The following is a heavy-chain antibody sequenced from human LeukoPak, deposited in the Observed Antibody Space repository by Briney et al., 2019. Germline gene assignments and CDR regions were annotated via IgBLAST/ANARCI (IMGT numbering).Heavy chain of an antibody. D-gene: IGHD3-22*01. V-gene: IGHV3-30-3*01. CDR2: ISYDGSNK. CDR1: GFTFSSYA. J-gene: IGHJ4*02. Sequence: GGSPRLSCAASGFTFSSYAMHWVRQAPGKGLEWVAVISYDGSNKYYADSVKGRFTISRDNSKNTLYLQMNSLRAEDTAVYYCARDSIYDSSGYYYFDYWGQGTLVTVSS. CDR3: ARDSIYDSSGYYYFDY.